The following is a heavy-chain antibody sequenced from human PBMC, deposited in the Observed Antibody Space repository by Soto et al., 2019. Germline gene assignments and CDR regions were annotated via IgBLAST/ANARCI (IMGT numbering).Heavy chain of an antibody. J-gene: IGHJ4*02. Sequence: EVQLVESGGGLVQPGGSLRLSCAASGFTFSSHWMSWVRQAPGKGLEWVATIKQDESEKYYVDSVKGRFTVSRDNAKNSLYLQMNSLRAEDTAVYYCARGDYFDRRFDNWGQGALVTVSS. CDR3: ARGDYFDRRFDN. CDR1: GFTFSSHW. CDR2: IKQDESEK. V-gene: IGHV3-7*03. D-gene: IGHD3-22*01.